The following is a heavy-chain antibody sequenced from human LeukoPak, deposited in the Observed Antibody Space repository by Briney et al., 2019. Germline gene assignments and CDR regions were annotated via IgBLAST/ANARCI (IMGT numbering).Heavy chain of an antibody. CDR3: ASSITIFSVDY. Sequence: SETLSLTCTVSGGSISSGGYSWSWIRQYPGKGLEWIGYIYYSGSTYYNPSLKSRVTISVDTSKNQFSLKLSSVTAADTAVYYCASSITIFSVDYWGQGTLVTVSS. D-gene: IGHD3-3*01. CDR2: IYYSGST. V-gene: IGHV4-31*03. J-gene: IGHJ4*02. CDR1: GGSISSGGYS.